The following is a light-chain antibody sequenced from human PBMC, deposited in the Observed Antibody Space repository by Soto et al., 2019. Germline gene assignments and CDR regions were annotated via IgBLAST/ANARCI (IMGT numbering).Light chain of an antibody. V-gene: IGKV3-20*01. Sequence: EIVLTQSPGTLSLSPGERATLSCRASQSVSSSYLAWYQQKPGQAPRLLIYGASSRATGIPDRFSGSGSGKDFTLTISRLEPEDFAVYYCQQYGSSPMYTFGQGTKVDIX. CDR3: QQYGSSPMYT. J-gene: IGKJ2*01. CDR2: GAS. CDR1: QSVSSSY.